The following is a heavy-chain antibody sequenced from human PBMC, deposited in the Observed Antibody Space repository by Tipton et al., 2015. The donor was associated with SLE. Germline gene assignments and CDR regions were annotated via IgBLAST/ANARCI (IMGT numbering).Heavy chain of an antibody. V-gene: IGHV4-34*01. CDR3: VSPNKQLVLDY. Sequence: LRLSCAVYGGSFSGYYWSWIRQPPGEGLEWIGEINHSGSTNYNPSLKSRVTISVDTSKNQFSLKLSSVTAADTAVYYCVSPNKQLVLDYWGQGTLVTVSS. D-gene: IGHD6-6*01. CDR2: INHSGST. CDR1: GGSFSGYY. J-gene: IGHJ4*02.